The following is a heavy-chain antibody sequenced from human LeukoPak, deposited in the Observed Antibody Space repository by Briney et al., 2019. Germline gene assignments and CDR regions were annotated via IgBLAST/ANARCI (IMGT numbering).Heavy chain of an antibody. D-gene: IGHD5-12*01. CDR3: AREIVAKPYYYYGMDV. Sequence: SQTLSLTCAISGVSVSSNSADWNWIRQSPSRGLEWLGRTYYRPKWYNDYAVSVKSRITVNPDTSKNQVSLQLNSVTPEDTAVYFCAREIVAKPYYYYGMDVWGQGTTVTVSS. CDR2: TYYRPKWYN. CDR1: GVSVSSNSAD. J-gene: IGHJ6*02. V-gene: IGHV6-1*01.